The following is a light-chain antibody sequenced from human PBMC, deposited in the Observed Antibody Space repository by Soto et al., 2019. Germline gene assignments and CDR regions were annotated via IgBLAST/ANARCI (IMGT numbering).Light chain of an antibody. CDR2: AAS. Sequence: AIQMTQSPSSLSASVGDRVTITCRASQGIRNDLGWYQQKPGKAPKLLIYAASSLQSGVPSRFSGSGSGTDFTLTISSLQHEDFETYYCQQYNNWQYTFGQGTKVDIK. V-gene: IGKV1-6*01. CDR3: QQYNNWQYT. CDR1: QGIRND. J-gene: IGKJ2*01.